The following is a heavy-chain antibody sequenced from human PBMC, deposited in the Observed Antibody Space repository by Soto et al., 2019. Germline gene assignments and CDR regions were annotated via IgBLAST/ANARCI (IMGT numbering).Heavy chain of an antibody. CDR3: ARAPYCGGDCYLKWFDP. CDR2: IKGDGSST. D-gene: IGHD2-21*02. J-gene: IGHJ5*02. V-gene: IGHV3-74*01. CDR1: GFTFRSYW. Sequence: VQLVESGGGLVQTGGSLRLSCAASGFTFRSYWMHWVRQAPGKGLVWVSRIKGDGSSTSYADSVKGRFTISRDNAKTMLYLQMSGLRAEDTAVYYCARAPYCGGDCYLKWFDPWGQGSLVTVSS.